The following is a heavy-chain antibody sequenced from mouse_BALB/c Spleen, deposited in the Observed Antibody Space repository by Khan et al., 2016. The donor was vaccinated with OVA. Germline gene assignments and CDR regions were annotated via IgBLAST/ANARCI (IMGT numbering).Heavy chain of an antibody. CDR3: ASWGYDGSSAMDS. D-gene: IGHD2-3*01. V-gene: IGHV1S132*01. CDR2: TYPGTGST. J-gene: IGHJ4*01. Sequence: QVQLQQSGAELVRPGASVKLSCKTSGYIFTTYWIHWVKQRSGQGLEWIARTYPGTGSTYYNEKFKGKATLTADKSSSTAYMQLSSLKSEESAVYFCASWGYDGSSAMDSWGQVTSVTVSS. CDR1: GYIFTTYW.